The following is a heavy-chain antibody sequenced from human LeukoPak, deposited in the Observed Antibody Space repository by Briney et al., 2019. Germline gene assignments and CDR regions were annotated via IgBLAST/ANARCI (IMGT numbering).Heavy chain of an antibody. J-gene: IGHJ2*01. CDR3: ARVTQMAWYFDL. CDR2: INPSGGST. V-gene: IGHV1-46*03. D-gene: IGHD5-24*01. CDR1: GYTFTSYY. Sequence: GASVKVSCKASGYTFTSYYMHWVRQAPGQGLEWMGIINPSGGSTSYAQEFQGRVTMTRDTSTSTVYMELSSLRSEDTAVYYCARVTQMAWYFDLWGRGTLVTVSS.